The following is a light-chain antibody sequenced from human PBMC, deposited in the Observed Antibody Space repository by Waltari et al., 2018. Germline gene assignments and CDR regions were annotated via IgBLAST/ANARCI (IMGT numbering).Light chain of an antibody. CDR3: QSYDSSLSGWV. Sequence: QSVLKQPPSVSGAPGQRVTISCTGSSSDIGARSDIPRYQHLPGTAPKLLIYGNINRPSGVPDRFSGSKSGTSASLAITGLQSEDEADYYCQSYDSSLSGWVFGGGTRLTVL. CDR2: GNI. CDR1: SSDIGARSD. V-gene: IGLV1-40*01. J-gene: IGLJ3*02.